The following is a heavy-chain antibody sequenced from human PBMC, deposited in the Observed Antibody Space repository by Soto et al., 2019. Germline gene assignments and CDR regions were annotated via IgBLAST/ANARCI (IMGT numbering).Heavy chain of an antibody. Sequence: GGSLRLSCAASGFTFSSYGMHWVRQAPGKGLEWVAVIWYDGSNKYYADSVKGRFTISRDNSKNTLYLQMNSLRAEDTAVYYCARDRRVGTIQIGWFDPWGQGTLVTVSS. CDR1: GFTFSSYG. V-gene: IGHV3-33*01. CDR2: IWYDGSNK. CDR3: ARDRRVGTIQIGWFDP. J-gene: IGHJ5*02. D-gene: IGHD3-3*01.